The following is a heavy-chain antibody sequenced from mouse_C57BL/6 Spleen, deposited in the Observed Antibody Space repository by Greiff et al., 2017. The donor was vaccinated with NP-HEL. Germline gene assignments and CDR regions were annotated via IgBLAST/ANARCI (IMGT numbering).Heavy chain of an antibody. J-gene: IGHJ4*01. CDR3: ARGYYGVAGAMDY. Sequence: VKLQESGAELVKPGASVKISCKASGYAFSSYWMNWVKQRPGKGLEWIGQIYPGDGDTNYNGKFKGKATLTADKSSSTAYMQLSSLTSEDSAVYFCARGYYGVAGAMDYWGQGTSVTVSS. D-gene: IGHD1-1*01. CDR2: IYPGDGDT. V-gene: IGHV1-80*01. CDR1: GYAFSSYW.